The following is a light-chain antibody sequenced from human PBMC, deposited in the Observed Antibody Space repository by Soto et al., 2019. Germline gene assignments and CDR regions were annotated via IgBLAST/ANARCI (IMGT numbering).Light chain of an antibody. CDR1: QSVSNSY. J-gene: IGKJ4*01. CDR2: GAS. CDR3: QQYGGSPLT. Sequence: EIVLTQSPGTLSLSPGERATLSCRASQSVSNSYVAWFQQKPGQAPRLLIYGASSRATGIPDRFSGSGSGTDFTLTISRLEPDDFAVYYCQQYGGSPLTFGGGTKVEIK. V-gene: IGKV3-20*01.